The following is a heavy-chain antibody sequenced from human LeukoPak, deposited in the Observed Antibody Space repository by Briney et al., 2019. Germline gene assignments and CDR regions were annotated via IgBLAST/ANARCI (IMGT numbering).Heavy chain of an antibody. CDR3: ARYLSSLYYYYGMDV. CDR2: IIPILGIA. CDR1: GGTFSSYA. Sequence: SVKVSCKASGGTFSSYAISWVRQAPGQGLEWMGRIIPILGIANYAQKFQGRVTITADKSTSTAYMELSSLRSEDTAVYYCARYLSSLYYYYGMDVWGQGTTVTVSS. J-gene: IGHJ6*02. V-gene: IGHV1-69*04.